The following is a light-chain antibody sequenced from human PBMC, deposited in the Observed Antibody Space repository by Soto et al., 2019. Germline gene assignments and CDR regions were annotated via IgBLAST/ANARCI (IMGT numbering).Light chain of an antibody. CDR2: GDN. CDR3: QSYASSLSHVV. V-gene: IGLV1-40*01. CDR1: SSNIGSYYD. J-gene: IGLJ2*01. Sequence: QSVLTQPPSVSGAPGQRVTIPCTGSSSNIGSYYDVHWYQQLPRTVPKLLIYGDNNRPSGVPDRFSGSKSGTSASLAITGLQAEDEADYYCQSYASSLSHVVFGGGTKLTVL.